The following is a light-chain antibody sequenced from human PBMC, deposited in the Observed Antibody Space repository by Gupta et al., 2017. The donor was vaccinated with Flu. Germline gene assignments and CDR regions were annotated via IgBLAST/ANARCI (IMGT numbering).Light chain of an antibody. V-gene: IGLV2-8*01. CDR2: EVS. CDR3: SSYTGSNNWV. Sequence: QSALTQPPSASGSLGQSVTISCTGTSSDVGGYNYVSWYQQHPGKPPKRMMYEVSKRPSGVPDRFSGSKSGNSASLTVSGLQAEDEADYYCSSYTGSNNWVFGGGTKLTVL. J-gene: IGLJ3*02. CDR1: SSDVGGYNY.